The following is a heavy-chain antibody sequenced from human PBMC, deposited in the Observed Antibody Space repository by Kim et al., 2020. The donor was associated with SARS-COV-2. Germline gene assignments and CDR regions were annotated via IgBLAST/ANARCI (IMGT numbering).Heavy chain of an antibody. J-gene: IGHJ1*01. CDR2: ISSSGSTI. D-gene: IGHD6-13*01. Sequence: GGSLRLSCAASGFTFSDYYMSWIRQAPGKGLEWVSYISSSGSTIYYADSVKGRFTISRDNAKNSLYLQMNSLRAEDTAVYYCARDRLAAAGQEYFQHWGQGTLVTVSS. V-gene: IGHV3-11*01. CDR1: GFTFSDYY. CDR3: ARDRLAAAGQEYFQH.